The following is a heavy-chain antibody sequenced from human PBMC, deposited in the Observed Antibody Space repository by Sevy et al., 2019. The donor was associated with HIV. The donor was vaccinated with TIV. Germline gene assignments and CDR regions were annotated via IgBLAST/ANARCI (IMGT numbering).Heavy chain of an antibody. CDR1: GFTFDDYA. V-gene: IGHV3-9*01. CDR2: ISWNSGSI. D-gene: IGHD1-26*01. CDR3: AKEMTSATSYYGASDI. J-gene: IGHJ3*02. Sequence: GGSLRLSCAASGFTFDDYAMHWVRQAPGKGLEWVSGISWNSGSIGYADSVKGRFTISRDNAKNSLYLQMNSLRAEDTALYYCAKEMTSATSYYGASDIWGQGTMVTVSS.